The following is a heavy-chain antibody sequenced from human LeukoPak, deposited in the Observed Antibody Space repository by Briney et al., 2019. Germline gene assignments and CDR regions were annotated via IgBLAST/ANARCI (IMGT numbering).Heavy chain of an antibody. D-gene: IGHD3-22*01. CDR2: ISYDGSKK. CDR3: AKGFSSGPWDACDI. V-gene: IGHV3-30*04. CDR1: GFTFSSYA. J-gene: IGHJ3*02. Sequence: GGSLRLSCTASGFTFSSYAMHWVRQAPGKGLEWVAVISYDGSKKYYADSVKGRFTISRDSSKNMLYLQMNSLRVEDTAVYYCAKGFSSGPWDACDIWGQGTMVTVSS.